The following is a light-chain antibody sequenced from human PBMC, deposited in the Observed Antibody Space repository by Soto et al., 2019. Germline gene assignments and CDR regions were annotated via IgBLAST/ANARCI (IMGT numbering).Light chain of an antibody. CDR1: QSVRNSL. V-gene: IGKV3-20*01. Sequence: EIALSQSPGTLSLSPGERATLSCRASQSVRNSLLAWYQQKPGQPPRLLIYDASTRATATPERFSGSGSGTDFTLTISRLDPEDFAVYYCHQYDTIVQTFGQGTKVDIK. J-gene: IGKJ1*01. CDR2: DAS. CDR3: HQYDTIVQT.